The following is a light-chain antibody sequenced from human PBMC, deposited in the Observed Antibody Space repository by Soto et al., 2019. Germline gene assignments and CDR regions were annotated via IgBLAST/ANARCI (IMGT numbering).Light chain of an antibody. V-gene: IGKV1-39*01. CDR3: QQSYNTPT. CDR1: QSIDSY. J-gene: IGKJ1*01. CDR2: AAS. Sequence: DIQMTQSPSSLSASVGDRVTITCRASQSIDSYLNWYQQKPGKAPKLLIYAASSLQSGVPSRFSGSGSGAGFTLTISSLQPEDSAAYYCQQSYNTPTFGQGTKVEIK.